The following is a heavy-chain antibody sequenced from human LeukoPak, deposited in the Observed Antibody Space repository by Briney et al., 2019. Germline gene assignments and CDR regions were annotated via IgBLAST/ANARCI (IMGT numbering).Heavy chain of an antibody. V-gene: IGHV4-34*01. Sequence: SETLSLTCAVYGGSFSGYYWSWIRQPPGKGLEWIGEINHSGSTNYNPSLKSRVTISVDTSKNQFSLKLSSVTAADTAVYYCARALYDSSGYYFDYWGQGTLVTVSS. CDR3: ARALYDSSGYYFDY. D-gene: IGHD3-22*01. CDR2: INHSGST. CDR1: GGSFSGYY. J-gene: IGHJ4*02.